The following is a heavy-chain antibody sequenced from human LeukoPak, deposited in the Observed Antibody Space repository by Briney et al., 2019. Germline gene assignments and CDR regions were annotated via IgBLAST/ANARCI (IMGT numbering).Heavy chain of an antibody. CDR2: ISGSGGST. V-gene: IGHV3-23*01. CDR3: ARGSAAGQWLYLFDY. J-gene: IGHJ4*02. Sequence: GGSLRLSCAASGFTFSSYAMSWVRQAPGKGLEWVSAISGSGGSTYYADSVKGRFTISRDNSKNTLSLEMNSLRVEDTAVYYCARGSAAGQWLYLFDYWGQGTLVTVSS. D-gene: IGHD6-19*01. CDR1: GFTFSSYA.